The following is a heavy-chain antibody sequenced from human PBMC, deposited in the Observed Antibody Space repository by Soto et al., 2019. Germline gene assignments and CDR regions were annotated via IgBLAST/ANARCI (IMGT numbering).Heavy chain of an antibody. CDR1: GGSISSGGYS. Sequence: SETLSLTCAVSGGSISSGGYSWSWIRQPPGKGLEWIGYIYYSGSTYYNPSLKSRVTISVDTSKNQFSLKLSSVTAADTAVYYCARTQIVVVVAATRPSWFDPWGQGTLVTVSS. D-gene: IGHD2-15*01. J-gene: IGHJ5*02. V-gene: IGHV4-30-2*05. CDR2: IYYSGST. CDR3: ARTQIVVVVAATRPSWFDP.